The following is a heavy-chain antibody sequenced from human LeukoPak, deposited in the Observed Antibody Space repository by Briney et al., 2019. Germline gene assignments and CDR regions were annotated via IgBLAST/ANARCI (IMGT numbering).Heavy chain of an antibody. D-gene: IGHD3-9*01. CDR1: GGTFSSYA. CDR2: IVPIFGTA. V-gene: IGHV1-69*13. CDR3: ASNDYDTLNWFDP. J-gene: IGHJ5*02. Sequence: SVKASCKASGGTFSSYAISWVRQAPGQGLEWMGGIVPIFGTANYAQKFQGRVTITADESTSTAYMELSSLRSEDTAVYYCASNDYDTLNWFDPWGQGTLVTVSS.